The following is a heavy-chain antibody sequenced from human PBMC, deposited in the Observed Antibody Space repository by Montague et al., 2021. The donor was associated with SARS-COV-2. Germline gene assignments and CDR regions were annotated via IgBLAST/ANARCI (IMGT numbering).Heavy chain of an antibody. Sequence: SETLSLTCAVSDGSISSPNWRNWVCKPPGKGLEWPGEIYYTGNTNYNPSLKSRVTIFIDKSKNHFSLQLSSVTAADTAVYYCARGGTYHYGMDVWGQGTTVAVSS. J-gene: IGHJ6*02. D-gene: IGHD3-16*01. CDR2: IYYTGNT. CDR3: ARGGTYHYGMDV. CDR1: DGSISSPNW. V-gene: IGHV4-4*02.